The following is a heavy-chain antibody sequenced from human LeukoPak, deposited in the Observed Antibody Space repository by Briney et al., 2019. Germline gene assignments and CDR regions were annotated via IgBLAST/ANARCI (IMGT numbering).Heavy chain of an antibody. Sequence: PGGALRLSCAASGVTFSRYSMNWGPHALEEGLECVSSISSSSNIYYADSVKCRVTLYRDNAKTSLYLQMNSLRLEETAVYYCESCTPGRTFGSLREIKRSREIDYWGKGTLVTVSS. CDR3: ESCTPGRTFGSLREIKRSREIDY. D-gene: IGHD1-1*01. J-gene: IGHJ4*02. V-gene: IGHV3-21*01. CDR2: ISSSSNI. CDR1: GVTFSRYS.